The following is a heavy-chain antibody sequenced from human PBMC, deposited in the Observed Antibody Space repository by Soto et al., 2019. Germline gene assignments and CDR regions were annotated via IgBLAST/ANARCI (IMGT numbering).Heavy chain of an antibody. V-gene: IGHV4-4*02. J-gene: IGHJ4*02. D-gene: IGHD2-15*01. CDR2: IYHSGRT. Sequence: QVQLQESGPGLVKPSGTLSLTCAVSGGSISSSNWWSWVRQPPGKGLEWIGEIYHSGRTNYNPSRQSRVTISVAKSKILFSLKLTSVTAAATAVYYCARVGCSGGTCYSEEYYFDYWGQGTLVTVSS. CDR1: GGSISSSNW. CDR3: ARVGCSGGTCYSEEYYFDY.